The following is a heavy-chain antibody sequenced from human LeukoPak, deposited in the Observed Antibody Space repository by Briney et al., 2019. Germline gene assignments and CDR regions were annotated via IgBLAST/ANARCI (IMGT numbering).Heavy chain of an antibody. Sequence: GGSLRLTCAASGFTFSSYSMNWVRQAPGKGLEWVSSISSSSSYIYYADSVKGRFTISRDNAKNSLYLQMNSLRAEDTAVYYCARADWDTAMIDYWGQGTLVTVSS. CDR1: GFTFSSYS. D-gene: IGHD5-18*01. CDR2: ISSSSSYI. J-gene: IGHJ4*02. V-gene: IGHV3-21*01. CDR3: ARADWDTAMIDY.